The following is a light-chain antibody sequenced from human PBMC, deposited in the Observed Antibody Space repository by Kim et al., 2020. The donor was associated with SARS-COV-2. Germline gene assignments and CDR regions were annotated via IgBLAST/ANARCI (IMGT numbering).Light chain of an antibody. CDR1: SGSIASSD. V-gene: IGLV6-57*02. CDR3: QSYDSNNVI. J-gene: IGLJ2*01. CDR2: EDN. Sequence: GKTVIISCTGSSGSIASSDVQWYQQRPGSVPTIVIYEDNQRPSGVPDRFSGSIDSSSNSASLTISGLKTEDEADYYCQSYDSNNVIFAGGTQLTVL.